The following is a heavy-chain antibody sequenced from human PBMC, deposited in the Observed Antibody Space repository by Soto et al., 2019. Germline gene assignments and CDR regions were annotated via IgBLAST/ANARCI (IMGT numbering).Heavy chain of an antibody. CDR2: INHSGST. V-gene: IGHV4-34*01. Sequence: PSETLSLTCAVYGGSFSGYYWTWIRQPPGTGLEWIGEINHSGSTNYTPSLKSRVSISVDTSKNQFSLNLNSVTSADTAVYFCAGSSCTSARFYACFDSWGQGTLVTVSS. CDR3: AGSSCTSARFYACFDS. J-gene: IGHJ4*02. CDR1: GGSFSGYY. D-gene: IGHD2-2*01.